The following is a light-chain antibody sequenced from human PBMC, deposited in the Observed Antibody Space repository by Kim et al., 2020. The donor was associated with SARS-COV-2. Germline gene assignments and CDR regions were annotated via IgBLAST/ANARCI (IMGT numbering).Light chain of an antibody. Sequence: GQSFTIACPGTGSDVYGYNYVSWYQQHPGKAPKFIIYDVNKRPSGVSNRFSGSKSGNTASLTISGLQAEDKADYYCSSYTSRNTVVFGGGTQLTVL. CDR3: SSYTSRNTVV. J-gene: IGLJ3*02. CDR1: GSDVYGYNY. V-gene: IGLV2-14*03. CDR2: DVN.